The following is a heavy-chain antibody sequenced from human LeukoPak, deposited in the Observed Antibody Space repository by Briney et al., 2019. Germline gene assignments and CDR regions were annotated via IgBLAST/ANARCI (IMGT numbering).Heavy chain of an antibody. J-gene: IGHJ4*02. CDR1: GGSISSYY. D-gene: IGHD3-22*01. V-gene: IGHV4-59*01. CDR2: IYYSGST. Sequence: PSETLSLTCTVSGGSISSYYWSWIRQPPGKGLEWIGDIYYSGSTNYNPSLKSRVTISVDTSKNQFSLKLSSVTAADTAVYYCARAFGGSGFYFDYWGQGTLVTVSS. CDR3: ARAFGGSGFYFDY.